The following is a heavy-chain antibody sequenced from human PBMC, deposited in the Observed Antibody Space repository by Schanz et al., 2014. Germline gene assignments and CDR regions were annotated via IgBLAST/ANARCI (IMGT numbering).Heavy chain of an antibody. V-gene: IGHV1-2*02. D-gene: IGHD6-6*01. CDR1: GYTLTNFD. CDR3: ARAGQDFEYSSLSPIWYFDL. J-gene: IGHJ2*01. Sequence: QVPLVQSGPEVKKPGASVKVSCKASGYTLTNFDINWVRQAPGQGLEWMGWINPNSGGTNYAQKIQGRVTMTRDTSISTAYMELSRLRSDDTAVYYCARAGQDFEYSSLSPIWYFDLWGRGTLVTVSS. CDR2: INPNSGGT.